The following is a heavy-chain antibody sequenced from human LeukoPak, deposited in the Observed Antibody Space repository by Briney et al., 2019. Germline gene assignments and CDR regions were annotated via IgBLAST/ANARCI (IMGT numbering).Heavy chain of an antibody. CDR3: ARRRYSYGSRWFDP. V-gene: IGHV4-59*12. Sequence: SETLSLTCTVSDGSISSYYWSWIRQPPGKGLEWIGYLYYSGSTNYNPSLKSRVTISVDTSKNQFSLKLSSVTAADTAVYYCARRRYSYGSRWFDPWGQGTLVTVSS. J-gene: IGHJ5*02. D-gene: IGHD5-18*01. CDR2: LYYSGST. CDR1: DGSISSYY.